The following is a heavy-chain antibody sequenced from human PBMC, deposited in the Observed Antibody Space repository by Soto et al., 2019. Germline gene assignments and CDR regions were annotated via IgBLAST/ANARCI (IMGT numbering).Heavy chain of an antibody. CDR1: GDTFNFYS. CDR3: ASSYGSGYRAFVY. V-gene: IGHV1-69*02. J-gene: IGHJ4*02. CDR2: VNPIVSMS. D-gene: IGHD3-10*01. Sequence: QVQLVQSGAEVKRPGSSVKVSCKASGDTFNFYSINWVRQAPGVGLEWMGRVNPIVSMSNYAQKFQGRVTMTSDKSTITVYMELSSLRSEDTAILYCASSYGSGYRAFVYWGQGALVTVSS.